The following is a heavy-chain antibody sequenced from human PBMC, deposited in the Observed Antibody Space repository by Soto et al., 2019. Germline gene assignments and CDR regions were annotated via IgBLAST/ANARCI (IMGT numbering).Heavy chain of an antibody. CDR1: GFTFSSYG. CDR2: IWYDGSNK. Sequence: QVQLVESGGGVVQPGRSLRLSCAASGFTFSSYGMHWVRQAPGKGLEWVAVIWYDGSNKYYADSVKGRFTISRDNSKNTLYLQMNSMRAEDTAVYYCARDRITVVGPTTDYYYYGMDVWGQGTTVTVSS. D-gene: IGHD2-15*01. CDR3: ARDRITVVGPTTDYYYYGMDV. J-gene: IGHJ6*02. V-gene: IGHV3-33*01.